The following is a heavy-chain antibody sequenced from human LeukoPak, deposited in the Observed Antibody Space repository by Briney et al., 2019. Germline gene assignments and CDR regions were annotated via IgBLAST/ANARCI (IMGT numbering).Heavy chain of an antibody. D-gene: IGHD3-22*01. CDR2: IYTSGST. CDR1: GGSISSGSYY. V-gene: IGHV4-61*02. J-gene: IGHJ4*02. CDR3: ARENSGFDY. Sequence: SQTLSLTCTVSGGSISSGSYYWSWIRQPAGKGLEWIGRIYTSGSTNYNPSLKSRVTISVDTSKNQFSLQLNSVTPEDTAVYYCARENSGFDYWGQGTLVTVSS.